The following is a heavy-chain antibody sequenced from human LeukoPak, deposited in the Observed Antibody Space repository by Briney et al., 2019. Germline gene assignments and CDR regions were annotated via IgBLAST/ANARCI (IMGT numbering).Heavy chain of an antibody. Sequence: GALRLSCAASGFTFSSYAMSWVRQAPGKGLEWVSAISGNGGSTYYPDSVKGRFTISRDNSKNTLYLQMNSLRAEDTAAYYCAKDRQWLGLFDCWGQGTLVTVSS. V-gene: IGHV3-23*01. CDR1: GFTFSSYA. CDR3: AKDRQWLGLFDC. D-gene: IGHD6-19*01. CDR2: ISGNGGST. J-gene: IGHJ4*02.